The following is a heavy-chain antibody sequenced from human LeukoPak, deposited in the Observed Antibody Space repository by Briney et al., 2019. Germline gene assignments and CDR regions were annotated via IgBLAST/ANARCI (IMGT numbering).Heavy chain of an antibody. Sequence: ASETLSLTCIVSGGSITNSNYYWGWVRQPPGKGLQWIGSIHYSGSTYYNPSLKSRITISVDTSKNQFSLKLSSVTAADTAVYFCARQHYVSSFGFSGYWGQGTLVTVSS. CDR3: ARQHYVSSFGFSGY. V-gene: IGHV4-39*01. CDR2: IHYSGST. CDR1: GGSITNSNYY. J-gene: IGHJ4*02. D-gene: IGHD6-6*01.